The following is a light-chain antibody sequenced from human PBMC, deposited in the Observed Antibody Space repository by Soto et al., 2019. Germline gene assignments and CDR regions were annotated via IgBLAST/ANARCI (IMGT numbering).Light chain of an antibody. CDR1: QSISSN. V-gene: IGKV3-15*01. CDR2: GAS. J-gene: IGKJ1*01. Sequence: EIVMTQSPATLSVSPGERATLSCRASQSISSNLAWYQQKAGQAPRLLIYGASTGATGIPARFSGSGSGTEFTLTISSLQSEDFAVYYCQQYNNWPRTFGQGTKEEFK. CDR3: QQYNNWPRT.